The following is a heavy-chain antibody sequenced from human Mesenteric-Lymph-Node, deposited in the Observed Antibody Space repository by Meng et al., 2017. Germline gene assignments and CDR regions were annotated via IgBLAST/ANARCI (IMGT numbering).Heavy chain of an antibody. Sequence: GSLRLSCAVYGGSFSGYYWSWIRQTPGKGLEWIGEINHSGSTNYNPSLKSRVTISVDTSKNQFSLKLSSVTAADTAVYYCARDLISDSNYWGQGTLVTVSS. CDR2: INHSGST. CDR1: GGSFSGYY. J-gene: IGHJ4*02. CDR3: ARDLISDSNY. D-gene: IGHD2-21*02. V-gene: IGHV4-34*01.